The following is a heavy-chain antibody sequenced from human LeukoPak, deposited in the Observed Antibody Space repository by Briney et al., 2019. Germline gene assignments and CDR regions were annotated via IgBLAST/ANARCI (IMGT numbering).Heavy chain of an antibody. Sequence: SETLSLTCTVSGGSISSGGYYWSWIRQHPGKGLEWIGYISYSASTHYNPSLKSRVTISVDTSKNQFSLKLSSVTAADTAVYYCARGSLDFDYWGQGTLVTVSS. V-gene: IGHV4-31*03. CDR1: GGSISSGGYY. J-gene: IGHJ4*02. CDR2: ISYSAST. CDR3: ARGSLDFDY.